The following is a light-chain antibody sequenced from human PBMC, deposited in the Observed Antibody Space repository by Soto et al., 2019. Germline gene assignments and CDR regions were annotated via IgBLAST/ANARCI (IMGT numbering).Light chain of an antibody. Sequence: DIQMTQSPPSLSASVGDRVTITCRASQTITEYLNWYQQRPGKVPKLLIYAASSLHSGVPSRFSGSGSGTDFTLTISSLQPEDSATYYCQHSYIAPYTFGQGTKLEI. CDR2: AAS. CDR3: QHSYIAPYT. J-gene: IGKJ2*01. CDR1: QTITEY. V-gene: IGKV1-39*01.